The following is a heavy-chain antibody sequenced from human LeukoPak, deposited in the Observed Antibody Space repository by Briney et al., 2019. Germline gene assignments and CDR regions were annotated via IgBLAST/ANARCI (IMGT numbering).Heavy chain of an antibody. CDR2: INPNSGGT. CDR1: GYTFTGYY. Sequence: GASVKVSCKASGYTFTGYYMHWVRQAPGQGLEWMGWINPNSGGTYYAQKLQGRVTMTRDTSISTAYMELSRLRSEDTAVYCCARDSEQVSFGDPSYYMDVWGRGTTVTISS. CDR3: ARDSEQVSFGDPSYYMDV. D-gene: IGHD3-10*01. J-gene: IGHJ6*03. V-gene: IGHV1-2*02.